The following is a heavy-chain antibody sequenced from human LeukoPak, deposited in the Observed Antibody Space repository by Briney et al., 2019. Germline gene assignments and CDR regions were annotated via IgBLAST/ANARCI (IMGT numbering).Heavy chain of an antibody. V-gene: IGHV3-23*01. CDR2: ISGSGGST. Sequence: SLRLSRAASGFTFSSYAMSLVRQAPGTVLEWVSAISGSGGSTYYADSVKGRFTISRDNSKNTLYLQMNSLRAEDTAVYSCAKCGDFGVVILPDNWFDPWGQGTLVTVSS. J-gene: IGHJ5*02. D-gene: IGHD3-3*01. CDR1: GFTFSSYA. CDR3: AKCGDFGVVILPDNWFDP.